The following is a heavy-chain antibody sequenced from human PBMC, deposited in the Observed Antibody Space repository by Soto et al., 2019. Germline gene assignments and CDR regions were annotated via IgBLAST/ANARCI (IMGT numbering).Heavy chain of an antibody. D-gene: IGHD5-18*01. CDR3: AKDSGYNYRYLRWFDP. CDR1: GGSISNYY. V-gene: IGHV4-59*01. J-gene: IGHJ5*02. CDR2: IFYSGST. Sequence: QVHLQESGPRLVKPSETLSLTCTVSGGSISNYYWSWIRQPPGRGLEWIGHIFYSGSTNYNPGLESRVTLSVDTSNTQFSLKLSAVTAADTAVYYCAKDSGYNYRYLRWFDPWGQGTLVTVSS.